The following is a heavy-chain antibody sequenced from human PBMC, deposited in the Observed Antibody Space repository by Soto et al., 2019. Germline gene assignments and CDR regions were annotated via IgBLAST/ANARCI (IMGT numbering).Heavy chain of an antibody. CDR3: ARASRITMVRGAPPYFDY. D-gene: IGHD3-10*01. Sequence: EVQLVESGGGLVQPGGSLRLSCAASGFTFSSYEMNWVRQAPGKGLEWVSYISSSGSTIYYADSVKGRFTISRDNAKNSLYRQMNSLRAEDTAVYYCARASRITMVRGAPPYFDYWGQGTLVTVSS. J-gene: IGHJ4*02. CDR1: GFTFSSYE. V-gene: IGHV3-48*03. CDR2: ISSSGSTI.